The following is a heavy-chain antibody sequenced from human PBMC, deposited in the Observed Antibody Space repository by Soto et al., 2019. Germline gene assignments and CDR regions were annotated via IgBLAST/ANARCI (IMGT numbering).Heavy chain of an antibody. J-gene: IGHJ4*02. D-gene: IGHD2-15*01. V-gene: IGHV4-34*01. Sequence: SETLSLTCAVYGGSFSGYYWSWIRQPPGKGLEWIGEINHSGSTNYNPSLKSRVTISVDTSKNQFSLKLSSATAADTAVYYCEREVDCSGGSCFDYWGQGTLVTVSS. CDR3: EREVDCSGGSCFDY. CDR2: INHSGST. CDR1: GGSFSGYY.